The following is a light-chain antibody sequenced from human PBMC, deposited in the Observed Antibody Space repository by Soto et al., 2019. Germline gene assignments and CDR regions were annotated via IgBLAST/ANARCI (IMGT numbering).Light chain of an antibody. Sequence: QSALTQPASVSGSPGQSITISCTGTSSDVGSYNLVSWYQQHPGKAPKLMIYEGSKRPSGVSNRFSGSKSGNTASLTISGLQAEDEADYYCCSSAGSSTLFGGGTKVTVL. V-gene: IGLV2-23*01. CDR2: EGS. CDR3: CSSAGSSTL. CDR1: SSDVGSYNL. J-gene: IGLJ2*01.